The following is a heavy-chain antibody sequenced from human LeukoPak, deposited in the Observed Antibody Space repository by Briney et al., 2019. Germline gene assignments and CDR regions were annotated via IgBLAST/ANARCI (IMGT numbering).Heavy chain of an antibody. V-gene: IGHV1-18*01. CDR1: GYTFTSYG. J-gene: IGHJ4*02. CDR2: ISAYNGNT. D-gene: IGHD6-19*01. CDR3: ARHFGEMVAGILDYFDY. Sequence: ASVKVSCKASGYTFTSYGISWVRQAPGQGLEWMGWISAYNGNTNYAQKLQGRVTMTTDASTSTAYMELRSLRSDDTAVYYCARHFGEMVAGILDYFDYWGQGTLVTVSS.